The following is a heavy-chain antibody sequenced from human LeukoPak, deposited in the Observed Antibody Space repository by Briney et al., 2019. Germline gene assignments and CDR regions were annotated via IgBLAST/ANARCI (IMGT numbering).Heavy chain of an antibody. CDR1: GFTFSSST. Sequence: KTGGSLRLSCAASGFTFSSSTMTWVRQSPGKGLEWVSSISSSSTYIYYADSVKGRFIISRDNAKNSLYLQMNSLRAEDTAVFYCARDILNAIDIWGQGTMVTVSS. V-gene: IGHV3-21*01. J-gene: IGHJ3*02. CDR3: ARDILNAIDI. CDR2: ISSSSTYI. D-gene: IGHD2-21*01.